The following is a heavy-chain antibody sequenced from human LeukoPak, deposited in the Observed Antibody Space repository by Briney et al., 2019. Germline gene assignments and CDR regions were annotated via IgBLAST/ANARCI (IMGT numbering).Heavy chain of an antibody. J-gene: IGHJ5*02. Sequence: SQTLSLTCAISGDSFSSNSVTWNWIRQSPSRGLEWLGRAYYRSTWYNDYAVSVRGRITVNPDTSKNQFSLHLNSVTPEDTAVYYCARRLTQYDCFDPWGQGILVTVSS. CDR1: GDSFSSNSVT. D-gene: IGHD2-2*01. CDR3: ARRLTQYDCFDP. V-gene: IGHV6-1*01. CDR2: AYYRSTWYN.